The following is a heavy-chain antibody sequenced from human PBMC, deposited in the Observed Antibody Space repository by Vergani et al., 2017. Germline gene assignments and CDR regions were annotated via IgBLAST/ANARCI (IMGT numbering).Heavy chain of an antibody. CDR2: ISYDGSNK. CDR3: ARGGIAVAGRIYYYGMDV. CDR1: GFTFSSYA. D-gene: IGHD6-19*01. Sequence: QVQLVESGGGVVQPGRSLRLSCAASGFTFSSYAMHWVRQAPGKGLEWVAVISYDGSNKYNADSVKARFTISRDNSKNTLYLQMNCLRAKDTAVYYCARGGIAVAGRIYYYGMDVWGQGTTVTVSS. J-gene: IGHJ6*02. V-gene: IGHV3-30-3*01.